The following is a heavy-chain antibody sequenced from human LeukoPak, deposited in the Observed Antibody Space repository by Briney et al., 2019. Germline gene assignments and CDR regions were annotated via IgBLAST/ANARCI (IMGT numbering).Heavy chain of an antibody. Sequence: SVKVSCKVSGYTFTGYYLHWVRQAPGQGLEWMEGITPIFGTANFAQKFQGRVSITADGSTSTAFMELSSLRSEDTAVYYCAREWGLESSGYYYAYWGQGTLVTVSS. CDR3: AREWGLESSGYYYAY. CDR1: GYTFTGYY. CDR2: ITPIFGTA. D-gene: IGHD3-22*01. V-gene: IGHV1-69*13. J-gene: IGHJ4*02.